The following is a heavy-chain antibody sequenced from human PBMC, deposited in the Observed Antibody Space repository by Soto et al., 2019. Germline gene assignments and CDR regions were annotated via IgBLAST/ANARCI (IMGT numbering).Heavy chain of an antibody. V-gene: IGHV3-48*01. D-gene: IGHD1-7*01. CDR3: ARSHTLPGSTRFDP. CDR1: GCTFSTYN. Sequence: GGALRLSCAASGCTFSTYNMNWVRQAPGKGLEWISYISTSSSTIYYADSVKGRFTISRDNAKNSLFLQVNSLRAEDTAIYYCARSHTLPGSTRFDPWGQGTLVTVSS. J-gene: IGHJ5*02. CDR2: ISTSSSTI.